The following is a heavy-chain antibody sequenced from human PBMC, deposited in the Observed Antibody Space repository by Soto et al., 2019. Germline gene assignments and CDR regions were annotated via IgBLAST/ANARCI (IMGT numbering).Heavy chain of an antibody. D-gene: IGHD2-2*01. V-gene: IGHV3-9*01. CDR1: VFTFDDYA. J-gene: IGHJ6*01. Sequence: PWGSLIISCATSVFTFDDYAMHGVRQAPGKGLEWVSGISWNSGSIGYADSVKGRFTISIDNAKNSLYLQMNSLRAEDTALYYCAKDSSRLIVLSREYYYYGMDVWGQGTTVTVSS. CDR2: ISWNSGSI. CDR3: AKDSSRLIVLSREYYYYGMDV.